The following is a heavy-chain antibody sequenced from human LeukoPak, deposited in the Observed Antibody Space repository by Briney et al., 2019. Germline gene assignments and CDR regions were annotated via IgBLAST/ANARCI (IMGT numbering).Heavy chain of an antibody. CDR3: AREWSAADPVDY. Sequence: GGSLRLSCAASGFTVSSNSMNWVRQAPGKGLQWVSVIYSGGSTYYADSVKGRFTISRDNAKNSLYLQMNSLRAEDTAVYYCAREWSAADPVDYWGQGTLVTVSS. D-gene: IGHD6-13*01. J-gene: IGHJ4*02. CDR2: IYSGGST. CDR1: GFTVSSNS. V-gene: IGHV3-53*01.